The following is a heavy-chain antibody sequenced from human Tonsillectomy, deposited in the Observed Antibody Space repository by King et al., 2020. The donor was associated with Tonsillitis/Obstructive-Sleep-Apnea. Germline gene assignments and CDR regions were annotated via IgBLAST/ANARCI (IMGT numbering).Heavy chain of an antibody. CDR3: ARHLDAADY. D-gene: IGHD1-1*01. CDR1: GGSISSYY. Sequence: VQLQESGPGLVKPSETLSLTCTVSGGSISSYYWIWIRQPPGKGLEWIGYIYYSGSTNYNPSLKSRVTISVDTSKNQFSLKLSSVTAADTAVYYCARHLDAADYWGQGTLVTVSS. J-gene: IGHJ4*02. V-gene: IGHV4-59*08. CDR2: IYYSGST.